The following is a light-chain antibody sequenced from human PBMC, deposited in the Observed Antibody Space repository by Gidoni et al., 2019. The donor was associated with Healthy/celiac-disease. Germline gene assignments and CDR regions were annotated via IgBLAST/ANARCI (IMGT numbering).Light chain of an antibody. CDR1: QTISSW. CDR3: QQYSSYSFT. J-gene: IGKJ3*01. CDR2: KAS. Sequence: DIKMTQSTSTLSASIEDRVTITCRARQTISSWLAWYRQKPGKATKLLIYKASSLQIGVPSRFSGSGSEREVTLTISSLQPDDFATYYCQQYSSYSFTFGPGTKVDIK. V-gene: IGKV1-5*03.